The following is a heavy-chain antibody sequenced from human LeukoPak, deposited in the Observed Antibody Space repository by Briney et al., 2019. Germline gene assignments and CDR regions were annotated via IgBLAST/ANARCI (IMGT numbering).Heavy chain of an antibody. D-gene: IGHD5-24*01. CDR3: ARARRLGDGYNYYYYYYMDV. CDR2: IYPGDSDT. J-gene: IGHJ6*03. Sequence: GESLKTSCKGSGYSFTSYWIGWVRQMPGKGLEWMGIIYPGDSDTRYSPSFQGQVTISADKSISTAYLQWSSLKASDTAMYYCARARRLGDGYNYYYYYYMDVWGKGTTVTISS. CDR1: GYSFTSYW. V-gene: IGHV5-51*01.